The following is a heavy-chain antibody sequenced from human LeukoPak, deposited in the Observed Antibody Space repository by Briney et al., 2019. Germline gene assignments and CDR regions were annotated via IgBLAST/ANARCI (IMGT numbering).Heavy chain of an antibody. Sequence: GESLKISCKGSGYTFTNYWIGWVRQMPGKGLEWMGIIYPGDSETKYSPSFQGHVTISADKSISTAYLQWSSLKASDTAMYYCARRRDERGYKDIFDIWGQGTMVTVSS. CDR2: IYPGDSET. CDR3: ARRRDERGYKDIFDI. V-gene: IGHV5-51*01. J-gene: IGHJ3*02. CDR1: GYTFTNYW. D-gene: IGHD5-18*01.